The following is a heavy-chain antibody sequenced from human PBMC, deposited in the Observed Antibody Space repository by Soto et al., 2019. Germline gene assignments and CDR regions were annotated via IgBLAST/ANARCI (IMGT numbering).Heavy chain of an antibody. CDR2: IDHRGTT. Sequence: QAQLHESGPGLVKPSETLSLSCTVSGASVNSNYWSWIRQSPGKGLEWIGYIDHRGTTNYNPSLKSRFTISSDTPKNQFSLRLSSVTAVDTAVYYCATGGGWLPDTWGQGTLVTVSS. V-gene: IGHV4-59*02. CDR3: ATGGGWLPDT. CDR1: GASVNSNY. J-gene: IGHJ4*02. D-gene: IGHD5-12*01.